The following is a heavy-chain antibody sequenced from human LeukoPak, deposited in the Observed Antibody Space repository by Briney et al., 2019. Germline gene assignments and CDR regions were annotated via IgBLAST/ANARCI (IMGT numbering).Heavy chain of an antibody. J-gene: IGHJ5*02. Sequence: SETLSLTCTVSGGSISSYYWNWVRQPPGKGLEWIGNIYSSGSTDYNPSLKSRVTISLDTSKFQFSLRLNSVTAVDTAVYYCARADPNASGYFYSFNWFDPWGQGTLVTVSS. V-gene: IGHV4-59*01. CDR3: ARADPNASGYFYSFNWFDP. CDR2: IYSSGST. D-gene: IGHD3-10*01. CDR1: GGSISSYY.